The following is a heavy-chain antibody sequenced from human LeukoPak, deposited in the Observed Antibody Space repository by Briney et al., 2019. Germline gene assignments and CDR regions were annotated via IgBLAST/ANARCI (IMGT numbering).Heavy chain of an antibody. D-gene: IGHD4-17*01. V-gene: IGHV1-18*01. J-gene: IGHJ4*02. CDR2: ISVYNGKT. CDR1: GYTFNNFG. CDR3: ARDPFMDYGDYSFDY. Sequence: ASVKVSCKASGYTFNNFGISWVRQAPGQGLEWMGWISVYNGKTNYAQNLQGRVTMTTDTSTNTAFMELSRLRSDDTAVYYCARDPFMDYGDYSFDYWGQGTLVTVSS.